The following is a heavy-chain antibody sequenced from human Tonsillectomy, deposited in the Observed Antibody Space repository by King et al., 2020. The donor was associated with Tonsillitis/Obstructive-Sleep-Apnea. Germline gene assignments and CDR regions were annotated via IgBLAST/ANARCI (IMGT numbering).Heavy chain of an antibody. CDR2: MHYSGIT. V-gene: IGHV4-39*01. Sequence: QLQESGPGLVKPSETLSLTCAVSSGSISSSDDYWGWIRQPPGKGLEWIGIMHYSGITYYNPPLKSRVTISIDTSKNQFSLKLSAVTAADAAVYYCARQINRYYYMDVWGTGTTVTVSS. J-gene: IGHJ6*03. CDR1: SGSISSSDDY. CDR3: ARQINRYYYMDV.